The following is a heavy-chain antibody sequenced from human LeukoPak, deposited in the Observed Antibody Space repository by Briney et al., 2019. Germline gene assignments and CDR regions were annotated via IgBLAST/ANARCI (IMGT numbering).Heavy chain of an antibody. Sequence: SETLSLTCTVSGGSISSGGYYWSWIRQHPGKGLEWIGFINNGGGTSYNPSLKSRVTISVDTSKNQFSLKLSSVTAADTAVYYCARVPIRYYYGSGSYFFDYWGQGTLVTVSS. CDR1: GGSISSGGYY. J-gene: IGHJ4*02. CDR2: INNGGGT. V-gene: IGHV4-61*08. D-gene: IGHD3-10*01. CDR3: ARVPIRYYYGSGSYFFDY.